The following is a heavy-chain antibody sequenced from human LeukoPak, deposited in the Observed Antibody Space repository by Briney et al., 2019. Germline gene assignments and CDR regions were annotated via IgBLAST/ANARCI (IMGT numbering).Heavy chain of an antibody. J-gene: IGHJ6*03. CDR3: ARHPVGHIYGTIYYYMDV. CDR1: GGSISSSSYY. Sequence: SETLSLTCTVSGGSISSSSYYWGWIRQPPGKGLEWIGSIYYSGSTYYNPSLKSRVTISVDTSKNQFSLKLSSVTAADTAVYYCARHPVGHIYGTIYYYMDVWGKGTTVTVSS. D-gene: IGHD1-14*01. V-gene: IGHV4-39*01. CDR2: IYYSGST.